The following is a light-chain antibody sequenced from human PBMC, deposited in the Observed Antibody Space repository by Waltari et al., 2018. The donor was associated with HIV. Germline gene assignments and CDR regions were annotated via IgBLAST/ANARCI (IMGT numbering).Light chain of an antibody. V-gene: IGLV1-44*01. CDR2: SNN. J-gene: IGLJ2*01. CDR3: AAGDDSLHGEL. Sequence: QSVLTQTPSLSGTPGQRVTISCSGGYSNIGSNTVNWYQQFPGTAPRLLIYSNNHRPPGVPDRISGAKSGTSASLVSSELQVQDEADYHCAAGDDSLHGELFGGGTKLTVL. CDR1: YSNIGSNT.